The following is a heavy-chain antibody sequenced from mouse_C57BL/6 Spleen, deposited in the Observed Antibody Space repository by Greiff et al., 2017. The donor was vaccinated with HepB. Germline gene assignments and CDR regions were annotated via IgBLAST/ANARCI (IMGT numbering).Heavy chain of an antibody. J-gene: IGHJ1*03. D-gene: IGHD1-1*01. CDR1: GFTFNTYA. V-gene: IGHV10-3*01. CDR2: IRSKSSNYAT. Sequence: EVQGVESGGGLVQPKGSLKLSCAASGFTFNTYAMHWVRQAPGKGLEWVARIRSKSSNYATYYADSVKDRFTISRDDSQSMLYLQMNNLKTEDTAMYYCVRGGVPYYYGSSYWYFDVWGTGTTVTVSS. CDR3: VRGGVPYYYGSSYWYFDV.